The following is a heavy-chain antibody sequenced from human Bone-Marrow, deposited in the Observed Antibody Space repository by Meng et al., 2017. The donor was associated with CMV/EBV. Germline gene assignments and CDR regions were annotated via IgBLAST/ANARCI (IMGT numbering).Heavy chain of an antibody. CDR3: AKDRLLGRYTSSWYGADF. V-gene: IGHV3-30*18. CDR1: NFNYYG. CDR2: ISFDGRKQ. D-gene: IGHD6-13*01. Sequence: NFNYYGMHWVRQAPGKGLEWVAVISFDGRKQYYADSVKGRFTISRDNSKNTVFLQMNGLRDEDTAMYYCAKDRLLGRYTSSWYGADFWGQGTLVTVSS. J-gene: IGHJ4*02.